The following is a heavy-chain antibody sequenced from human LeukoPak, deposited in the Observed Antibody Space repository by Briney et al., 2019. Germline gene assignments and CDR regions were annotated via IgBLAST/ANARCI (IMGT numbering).Heavy chain of an antibody. D-gene: IGHD3-10*01. V-gene: IGHV4-39*07. CDR1: GGSISSSSYY. J-gene: IGHJ4*02. CDR3: ARLTNYGSGNYYNDY. CDR2: VYYSGST. Sequence: SETLSLTCTVSGGSISSSSYYWGWIRRPPGKGLEWIGSVYYSGSTYYNPSLRSRVTISVDTSKNQFSLKLSSVTAADTAVYYCARLTNYGSGNYYNDYWGQGTLVTVSS.